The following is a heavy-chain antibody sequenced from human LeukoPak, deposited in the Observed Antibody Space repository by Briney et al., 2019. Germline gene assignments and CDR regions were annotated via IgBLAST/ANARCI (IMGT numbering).Heavy chain of an antibody. Sequence: PSETLSLTCTVSGGSISSSYWSWIRQPPGKGLEWIAHISSSGSAIYNPSLKSRVSMAVDTSKNQFSLRLTSVTSADTAVYYCAREWSGFDFWGQGTMVTVSS. D-gene: IGHD2-15*01. CDR1: GGSISSSY. CDR2: ISSSGSA. V-gene: IGHV4-59*01. CDR3: AREWSGFDF. J-gene: IGHJ3*01.